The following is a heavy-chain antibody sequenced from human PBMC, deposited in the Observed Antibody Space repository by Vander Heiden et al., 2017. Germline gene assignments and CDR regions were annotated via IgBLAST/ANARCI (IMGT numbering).Heavy chain of an antibody. V-gene: IGHV3-72*01. CDR2: IRNKARSYST. D-gene: IGHD1-20*01. CDR1: GISFSDNH. Sequence: EEQLVESGGGLVQPGGSLRLSCAASGISFSDNHMDWVRQAPGKGLEWVARIRNKARSYSTEYAESVKGRFMISRDDSKNSVFLQMNSLKTEDTAVYFCARDSNNFSWDYWGRGTLVTVSS. CDR3: ARDSNNFSWDY. J-gene: IGHJ4*02.